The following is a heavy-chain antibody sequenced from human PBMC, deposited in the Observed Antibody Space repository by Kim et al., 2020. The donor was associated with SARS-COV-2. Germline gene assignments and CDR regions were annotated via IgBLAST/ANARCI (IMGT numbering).Heavy chain of an antibody. Sequence: ASVKVSCKVSGYTLTELSMHWVRQAPGKGLEWMGGFDPEDGETIYAQKFQGRVTMTEDTSTDTAYMELSSLRSEDTAVYYCAITYYYDTKGGVYFDYWGQGTLVTVSS. CDR2: FDPEDGET. J-gene: IGHJ4*02. V-gene: IGHV1-24*01. CDR3: AITYYYDTKGGVYFDY. CDR1: GYTLTELS. D-gene: IGHD3-22*01.